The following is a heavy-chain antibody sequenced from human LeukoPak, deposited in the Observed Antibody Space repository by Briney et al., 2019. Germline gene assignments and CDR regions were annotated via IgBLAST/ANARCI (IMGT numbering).Heavy chain of an antibody. CDR1: GFTFSSYW. D-gene: IGHD6-19*01. CDR2: VNSDGSST. Sequence: GGSLRLPCAASGFTFSSYWMHWVRQAPGKGLVWVSRVNSDGSSTSYADSVKGRFTISRDNAKNTLYLQMNSLRAEDTAVYYXARSSGWYDCWGQGTLVTVSS. CDR3: ARSSGWYDC. J-gene: IGHJ4*02. V-gene: IGHV3-74*01.